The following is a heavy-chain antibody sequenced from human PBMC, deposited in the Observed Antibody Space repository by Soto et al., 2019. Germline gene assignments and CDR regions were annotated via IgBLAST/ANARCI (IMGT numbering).Heavy chain of an antibody. D-gene: IGHD5-12*01. CDR2: IIPIFGTV. Sequence: QVQLVQSGAEVKKPGSSVKVSCKASGGTFSNYPISWVRQAPGQGLERMGGIIPIFGTVNYAQKFQGRVTITADESTSTAYMGLSSLRSEDTAVYYCARGNHRWLQLWYFDLWGRGTLVTVSS. CDR3: ARGNHRWLQLWYFDL. J-gene: IGHJ2*01. V-gene: IGHV1-69*12. CDR1: GGTFSNYP.